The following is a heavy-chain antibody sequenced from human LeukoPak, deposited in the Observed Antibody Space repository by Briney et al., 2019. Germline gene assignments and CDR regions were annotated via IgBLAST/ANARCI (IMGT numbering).Heavy chain of an antibody. Sequence: GGSLRLSCAASGFTFTTYWMTWVRQAPGKGLGWVANINQDGSEKYFVDSAKGRFTISRDNAKNSLYLQMNSLRVEDTAVYYCARVAKYYYGSETYYFFEHWGQGTPVTASS. CDR3: ARVAKYYYGSETYYFFEH. J-gene: IGHJ4*02. CDR2: INQDGSEK. CDR1: GFTFTTYW. V-gene: IGHV3-7*01. D-gene: IGHD3-10*01.